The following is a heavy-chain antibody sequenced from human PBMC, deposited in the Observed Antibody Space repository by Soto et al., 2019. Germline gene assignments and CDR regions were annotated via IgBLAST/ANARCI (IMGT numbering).Heavy chain of an antibody. D-gene: IGHD3-22*01. CDR1: GGSFSGYY. J-gene: IGHJ4*02. V-gene: IGHV4-34*01. Sequence: PSETLSLTCAVYGGSFSGYYWSWIRQPPGKGLEWIGEINHSGSTNYNPSLKSRVTISVDTSKNQFSLKLSSVTAADTAVYYCARGLPSDYYYDSSGYYSGFDYWGQGTLVYVSS. CDR2: INHSGST. CDR3: ARGLPSDYYYDSSGYYSGFDY.